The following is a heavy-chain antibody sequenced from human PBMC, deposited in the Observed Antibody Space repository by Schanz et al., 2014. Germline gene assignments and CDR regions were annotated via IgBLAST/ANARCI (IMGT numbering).Heavy chain of an antibody. CDR1: GFTFGDYA. Sequence: EVQLLESGGGLVQPGGSLRLSCAASGFTFGDYAMTWVRQAPGKGLEWVSVIGVDGTTTYYADSVKGRFTISRDNSKNTLFLQMNSLRAEDTAVYYCAKGRFGELSAFDIWGQGTMVTVSP. J-gene: IGHJ3*02. D-gene: IGHD3-10*01. CDR3: AKGRFGELSAFDI. CDR2: IGVDGTTT. V-gene: IGHV3-23*01.